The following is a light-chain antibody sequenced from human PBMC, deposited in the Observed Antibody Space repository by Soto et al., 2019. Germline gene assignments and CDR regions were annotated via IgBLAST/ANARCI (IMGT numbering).Light chain of an antibody. CDR3: QQYNDWPLT. Sequence: EIVMTQSPATLSVSPGERATLSCRAAQSIKTNLAWYQQKPGQAPRLLIYGASTRATGIPARFSGSGSGTEFTLSISSLQSEDFAVYYCQQYNDWPLTFGQGTKVDI. J-gene: IGKJ1*01. CDR1: QSIKTN. V-gene: IGKV3-15*01. CDR2: GAS.